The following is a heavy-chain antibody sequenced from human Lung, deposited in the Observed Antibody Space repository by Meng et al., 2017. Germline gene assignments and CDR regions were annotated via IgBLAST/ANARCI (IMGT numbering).Heavy chain of an antibody. V-gene: IGHV1-18*01. CDR2: ISAYNGNT. Sequence: QLLQFGAELKNPGASVTVLCKASGYTFTSYGISWVRQAPGQGLEWMGWISAYNGNTNYAQKLQGRVTMTTDTSTSTAYMELRSLRSDDTAVYYCARDGTGLAARSASGYWGQGTLVTVSS. CDR3: ARDGTGLAARSASGY. CDR1: GYTFTSYG. J-gene: IGHJ4*02. D-gene: IGHD6-6*01.